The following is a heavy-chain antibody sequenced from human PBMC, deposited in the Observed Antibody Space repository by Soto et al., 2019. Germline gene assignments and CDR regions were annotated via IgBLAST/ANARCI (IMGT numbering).Heavy chain of an antibody. V-gene: IGHV1-69*06. CDR2: IIPIFGTA. CDR3: ARDPGSGWPYYYYGMDV. J-gene: IGHJ6*02. CDR1: GGTFSSYA. D-gene: IGHD6-19*01. Sequence: SVKVSCKASGGTFSSYAISWVRQAPGQGLEWMGGIIPIFGTANYAQKFQGRVTITADKSTSTAYMELSSLRSEDTAVYYCARDPGSGWPYYYYGMDVWGQGTTVTVSS.